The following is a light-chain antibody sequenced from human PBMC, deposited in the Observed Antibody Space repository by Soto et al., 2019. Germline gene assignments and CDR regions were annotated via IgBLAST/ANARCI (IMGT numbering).Light chain of an antibody. J-gene: IGKJ1*01. CDR2: GAS. CDR1: QSVSSIY. Sequence: EIVLTQSPGTLSLSPGERATLSYRARQSVSSIYLAWYQHKPGQAPRLLIYGASSRATGIPDRFSGSGSGTDFTLTISRLEPEDFAVYYCQQYGSSSWTFGRGTTVEIK. CDR3: QQYGSSSWT. V-gene: IGKV3-20*01.